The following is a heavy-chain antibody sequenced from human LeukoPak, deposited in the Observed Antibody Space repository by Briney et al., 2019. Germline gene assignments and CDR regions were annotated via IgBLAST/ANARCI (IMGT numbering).Heavy chain of an antibody. V-gene: IGHV1-69*05. CDR3: ASDLSPGAYFDY. CDR1: GGTFSSYA. J-gene: IGHJ4*02. CDR2: IIPIFGTA. Sequence: ASVKVSCKASGGTFSSYAISWVRQAPGQELEWMGGIIPIFGTANYAQKFQGRVTITTDESTSTAYMELSSLRSEDTAVYYCASDLSPGAYFDYWGQGTLVTVSS. D-gene: IGHD3-10*01.